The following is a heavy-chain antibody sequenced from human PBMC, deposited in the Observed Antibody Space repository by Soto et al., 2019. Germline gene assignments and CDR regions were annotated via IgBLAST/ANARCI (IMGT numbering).Heavy chain of an antibody. Sequence: XGSLGLSCAASGFTFSSYGMSWVRQAPGKGLEWVSSISGSGGSTYYADSVKGRFTISRDNSKNTLYLQMSSLRAEDTAVYYCANRNDYGSGSYFPFDHWGQGTLVTVSS. V-gene: IGHV3-23*01. D-gene: IGHD3-10*01. CDR3: ANRNDYGSGSYFPFDH. J-gene: IGHJ4*02. CDR1: GFTFSSYG. CDR2: ISGSGGST.